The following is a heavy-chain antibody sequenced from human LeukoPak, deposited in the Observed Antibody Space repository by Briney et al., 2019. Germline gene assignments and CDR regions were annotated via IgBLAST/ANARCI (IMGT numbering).Heavy chain of an antibody. CDR3: ARDSYYGSGRAFDY. J-gene: IGHJ4*02. Sequence: ETLSLTCTVSGGSISSYYWSWIRQPPGKGLEWIGYIYYSGSTNYNPSLKSRVTISVDTSKNQFSLKLSSVTAADTAVYYCARDSYYGSGRAFDYWGQGTLVTVSS. CDR1: GGSISSYY. D-gene: IGHD3-10*01. CDR2: IYYSGST. V-gene: IGHV4-59*01.